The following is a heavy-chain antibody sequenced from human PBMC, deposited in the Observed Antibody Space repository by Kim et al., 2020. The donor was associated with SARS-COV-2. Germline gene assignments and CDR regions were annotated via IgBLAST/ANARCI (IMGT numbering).Heavy chain of an antibody. CDR3: SAQDERYSGYQKINY. CDR2: ISSSSSYI. J-gene: IGHJ4*02. V-gene: IGHV3-21*01. Sequence: GGSLRLSCAASGFTFSSYSMNWVRQAPGKGLEWVSSISSSSSYIYYADSVKGRFTISRDNANNSLYLQMNSLRAEDTAVYYCSAQDERYSGYQKINYWGQGTLVTVSS. D-gene: IGHD5-12*01. CDR1: GFTFSSYS.